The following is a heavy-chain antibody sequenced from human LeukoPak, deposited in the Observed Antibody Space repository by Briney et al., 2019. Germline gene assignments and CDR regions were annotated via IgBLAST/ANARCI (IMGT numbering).Heavy chain of an antibody. CDR3: ARHTVYSGSYFRTTNWFDP. Sequence: SETLSLTCTVSGGSISSYYWSWIRKPPGKGLEWIGYIYYSGSTNYNPSLKSRVTISVDTSKNQFSLKLSSVTAADTAVYYCARHTVYSGSYFRTTNWFDPWGQGTLVTVSS. CDR1: GGSISSYY. V-gene: IGHV4-59*01. J-gene: IGHJ5*02. CDR2: IYYSGST. D-gene: IGHD1-26*01.